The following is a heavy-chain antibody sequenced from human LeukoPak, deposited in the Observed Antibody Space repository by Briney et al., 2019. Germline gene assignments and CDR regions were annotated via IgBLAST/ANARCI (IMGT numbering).Heavy chain of an antibody. V-gene: IGHV1-18*04. CDR3: ARVRGWDIVVVPAAHPYYYYGMDV. Sequence: ASVKVSCKASGYTFTSYGISWVREAPGQGLEWMGWMSAYNGNTNYAQKLQGRVTMTTDTSTSTAYMELRSLRSDDTAVYYCARVRGWDIVVVPAAHPYYYYGMDVWGKGTTVTVSS. CDR2: MSAYNGNT. D-gene: IGHD2-2*01. J-gene: IGHJ6*04. CDR1: GYTFTSYG.